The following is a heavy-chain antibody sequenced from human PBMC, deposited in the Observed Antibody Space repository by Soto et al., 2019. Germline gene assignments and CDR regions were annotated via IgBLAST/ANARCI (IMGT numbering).Heavy chain of an antibody. D-gene: IGHD5-12*01. Sequence: QVQLLESGGGVVQPGRSLRLSCAASGFTFSSYGMHWVRQAPGKGLEWVAVISYDGSNKYYADSVKGRFTISRDNSKNTLYLPMNSLRAEDTAVYYCAKVPIIYSGYDAQDYWGQGTLVTVSS. V-gene: IGHV3-30*18. J-gene: IGHJ4*02. CDR1: GFTFSSYG. CDR2: ISYDGSNK. CDR3: AKVPIIYSGYDAQDY.